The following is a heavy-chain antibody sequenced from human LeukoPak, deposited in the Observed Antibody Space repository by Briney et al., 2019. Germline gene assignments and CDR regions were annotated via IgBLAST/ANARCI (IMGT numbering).Heavy chain of an antibody. CDR1: GGSFSGYY. CDR2: INHSGST. Sequence: SETLSLTCAVYGGSFSGYYWSWIRQPPGKGLEWIGEINHSGSTNYNPSLKSRVTISVDTSKNQFSLKLSSVTAADTAVYYCATGIVVPAAIESSSYYYMDVWGKGTTVTVSS. CDR3: ATGIVVPAAIESSSYYYMDV. J-gene: IGHJ6*03. D-gene: IGHD2-2*01. V-gene: IGHV4-34*01.